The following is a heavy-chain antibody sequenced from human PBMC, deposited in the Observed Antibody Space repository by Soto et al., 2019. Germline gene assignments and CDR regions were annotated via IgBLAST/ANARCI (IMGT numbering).Heavy chain of an antibody. CDR1: GGSISSGGYY. CDR2: IYYSGRT. D-gene: IGHD1-26*01. J-gene: IGHJ4*01. Sequence: QVQLQESGPGLVKPSQTLSLTCTVSGGSISSGGYYWSWIRRHPGKGLEWIGYIYYSGRTYYNPSLTSRVTISVDTSKNQFSLKLSSVTAADTAVYYCARGRGSYSHYFDYWGHGTLVTVSS. V-gene: IGHV4-31*03. CDR3: ARGRGSYSHYFDY.